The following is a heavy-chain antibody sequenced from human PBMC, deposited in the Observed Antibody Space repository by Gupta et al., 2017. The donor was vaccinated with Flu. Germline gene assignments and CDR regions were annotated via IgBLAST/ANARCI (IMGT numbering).Heavy chain of an antibody. Sequence: QVQLVESGGGEVRPGLSLRLCCATSGFTLTDYGIHRVRTAPGKEMEWVAIVSYEGHARYYAGSVRGRFTVSRDNSKNAVYLQMDSLGPEDTATYYCANALNNAWHNFNFWGQGTQVTVSS. D-gene: IGHD2-2*01. J-gene: IGHJ4*02. CDR2: VSYEGHAR. CDR3: ANALNNAWHNFNF. V-gene: IGHV3-30*18. CDR1: GFTLTDYG.